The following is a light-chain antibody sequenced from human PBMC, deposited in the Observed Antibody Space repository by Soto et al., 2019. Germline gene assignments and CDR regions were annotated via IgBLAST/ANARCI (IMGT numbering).Light chain of an antibody. CDR2: EVT. CDR1: SSDVGAYNY. V-gene: IGLV2-14*01. CDR3: SSYTTSSTHVV. J-gene: IGLJ2*01. Sequence: QLVLTQPASVSGSPGQSITISCTGTSSDVGAYNYVSWFQQHPGKVPKLMIYEVTNRPSGVSDRFSASKSGNTASLTISGLQAEDEADYYCSSYTTSSTHVVFGGGTKLTVL.